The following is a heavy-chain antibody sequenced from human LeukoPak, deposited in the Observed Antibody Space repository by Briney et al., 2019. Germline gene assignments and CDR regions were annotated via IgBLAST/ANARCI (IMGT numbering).Heavy chain of an antibody. CDR1: AFTFNTYW. D-gene: IGHD1-26*01. CDR2: INVDGSRT. J-gene: IGHJ4*02. Sequence: GGSLTLSCAASAFTFNTYWMHWVRQAPGQGLMWVSRINVDGSRTTYADPVKGRFPISRDNAKNTLYLQMHSLRAEDTAVYYCASGGLAYYWFDYWGQGTLVTVSS. V-gene: IGHV3-74*01. CDR3: ASGGLAYYWFDY.